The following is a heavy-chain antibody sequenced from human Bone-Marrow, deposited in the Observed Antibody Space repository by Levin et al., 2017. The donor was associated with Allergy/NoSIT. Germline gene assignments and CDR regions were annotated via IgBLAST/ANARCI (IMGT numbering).Heavy chain of an antibody. D-gene: IGHD3-10*01. Sequence: HTGGSLRLSCAASGFTFSDDWMSWVRQAPGKGLEWVANIKQDGSEKYYVDSVKGRFTISRDNAQNSLYLQMNRLRVEDTAVYSCARDPLWIGELAGHWGALDKWGQGTMVTVSS. J-gene: IGHJ3*02. V-gene: IGHV3-7*04. CDR3: ARDPLWIGELAGHWGALDK. CDR2: IKQDGSEK. CDR1: GFTFSDDW.